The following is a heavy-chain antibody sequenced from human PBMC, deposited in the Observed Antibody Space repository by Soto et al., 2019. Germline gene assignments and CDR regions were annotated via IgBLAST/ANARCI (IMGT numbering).Heavy chain of an antibody. V-gene: IGHV1-2*04. D-gene: IGHD5-18*01. Sequence: ASVKVSCKASGYTFTGYYMHWVRQAPGQGLEWMGWINPNSGGTNYAQKFQGWVTMTRDTSISTAYMELSRLRSDDTAVYYCARDRGNVDTAMGSYYYYGMDVWGQGTTVTVSS. J-gene: IGHJ6*02. CDR2: INPNSGGT. CDR1: GYTFTGYY. CDR3: ARDRGNVDTAMGSYYYYGMDV.